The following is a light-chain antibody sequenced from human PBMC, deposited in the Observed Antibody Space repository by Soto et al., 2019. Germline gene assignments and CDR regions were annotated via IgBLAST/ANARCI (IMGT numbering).Light chain of an antibody. CDR3: SAWDASLNAIL. J-gene: IGLJ2*01. V-gene: IGLV1-44*01. CDR1: SSNIGSNI. CDR2: NND. Sequence: QSVLSQPPSASGTPGQRVTISCSGRSSNIGSNIVNWYQQLPGTAPKLLIYNNDQRPSGVPDRFSGSKSGTSASLAISGLQSEDEADYYCSAWDASLNAILFGGGTQLTVL.